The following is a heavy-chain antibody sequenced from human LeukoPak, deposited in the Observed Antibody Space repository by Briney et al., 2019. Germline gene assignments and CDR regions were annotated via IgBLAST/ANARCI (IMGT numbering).Heavy chain of an antibody. CDR2: MNPNSGNT. J-gene: IGHJ4*02. CDR3: ATDGLYYYGSGSYYIFDY. V-gene: IGHV1-8*03. Sequence: GASVKVSCKASGYTFTSYDINWVRQATGQGLEWMGWMNPNSGNTGYAQKFQGRVTVTRNTSISTAYMELSSLRSEDTAVYYCATDGLYYYGSGSYYIFDYWGQGTLVTVSS. D-gene: IGHD3-10*01. CDR1: GYTFTSYD.